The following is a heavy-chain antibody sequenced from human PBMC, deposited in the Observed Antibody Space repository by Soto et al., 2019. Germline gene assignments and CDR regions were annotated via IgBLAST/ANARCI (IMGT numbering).Heavy chain of an antibody. J-gene: IGHJ6*02. CDR1: GGTFSDYA. Sequence: QVQLVQSGAEVKKPGSSMKVSCKTFGGTFSDYAISWVRQAPGQGLEWMGGIIPFFGRTNYAQEFQGRVTITADESTSTAYMELSSLRHEDTAVYYCVRAGRFGVVINGGMDVRGQGTTVTVSS. CDR3: VRAGRFGVVINGGMDV. V-gene: IGHV1-69*01. D-gene: IGHD3-3*01. CDR2: IIPFFGRT.